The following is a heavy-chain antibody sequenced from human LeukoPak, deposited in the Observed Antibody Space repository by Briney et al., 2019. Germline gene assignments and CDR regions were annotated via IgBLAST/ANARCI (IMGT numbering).Heavy chain of an antibody. CDR2: IFPRDSDI. J-gene: IGHJ4*02. D-gene: IGHD6-13*01. V-gene: IGHV5-51*01. CDR1: GYIFTNYW. CDR3: ARGLVASAGSRVYYFDY. Sequence: GESLKISCKGSGYIFTNYWFGWVRQMPGKGLEWMGIIFPRDSDIRYSPSFQGQVTISADNSISTAYLQWSGLKASDTAMYYCARGLVASAGSRVYYFDYWGQGTLVTVSS.